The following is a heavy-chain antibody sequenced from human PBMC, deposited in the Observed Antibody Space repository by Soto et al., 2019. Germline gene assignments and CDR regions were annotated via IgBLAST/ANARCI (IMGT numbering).Heavy chain of an antibody. J-gene: IGHJ4*02. CDR2: ITSKTGDQ. Sequence: VRLVESGGGLVKPGGSLRLSCAASGFTFNKYSMNWVRQAPGKGLEWVSSITSKTGDQYYADSVKGRFIISRDNTKNSLSLQVTSLRDEDTAVYYCARDLMPNDRGLGALAYWGQGTLVTVSS. CDR1: GFTFNKYS. V-gene: IGHV3-21*06. CDR3: ARDLMPNDRGLGALAY. D-gene: IGHD3-22*01.